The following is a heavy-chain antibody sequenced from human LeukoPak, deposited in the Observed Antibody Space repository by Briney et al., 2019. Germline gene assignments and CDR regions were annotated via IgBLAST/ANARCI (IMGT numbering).Heavy chain of an antibody. V-gene: IGHV3-30*18. J-gene: IGHJ6*04. Sequence: GRSLRLSCAVSGFTISSYGMHWVRQAPGKGLEWVAVISYGGSNKYYADSVKGRFTISRDNSKNTLYLQMNSLRAEDTAVYYCAKSMVRGVIGPQYGMGVWGKGTTVTVSS. CDR3: AKSMVRGVIGPQYGMGV. CDR1: GFTISSYG. CDR2: ISYGGSNK. D-gene: IGHD3-10*01.